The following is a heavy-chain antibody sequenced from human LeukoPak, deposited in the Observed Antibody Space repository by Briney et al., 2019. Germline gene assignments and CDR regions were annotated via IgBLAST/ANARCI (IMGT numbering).Heavy chain of an antibody. CDR3: ARDVSGNAVAFDP. V-gene: IGHV1-69*13. J-gene: IGHJ5*02. CDR1: GGTFSSYA. Sequence: ASVKVSCKASGGTFSSYAISWVRQAPGQGLEWMGGIIPIFGTANYAQKFQGRVTITADESTSTAYMELSSLRPEDTAVYYCARDVSGNAVAFDPWGQGTLVTVSS. CDR2: IIPIFGTA.